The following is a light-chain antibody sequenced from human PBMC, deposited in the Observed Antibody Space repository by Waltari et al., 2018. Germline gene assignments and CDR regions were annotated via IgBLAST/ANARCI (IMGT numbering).Light chain of an antibody. V-gene: IGLV2-23*01. Sequence: QSALTQPASVSGSPGPSITIPCTGPSSDFASYTLVPLYQQHPGKAPNLMIYEGSKRPSGVSNRFSGSKSGNTTSLTISGLQAEDEADYYCCSYAGSSTFVFGTGTKVTVL. CDR1: SSDFASYTL. CDR2: EGS. CDR3: CSYAGSSTFV. J-gene: IGLJ1*01.